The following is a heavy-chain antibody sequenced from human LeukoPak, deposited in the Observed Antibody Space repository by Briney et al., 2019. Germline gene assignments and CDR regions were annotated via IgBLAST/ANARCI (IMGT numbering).Heavy chain of an antibody. Sequence: SETLSLTCTVSGGSISNKYWSWIRQPAGKGLEWIGHIYTSGTTNYNPSLKSRVTMSIDTSKNQFSLKLSSVTAADTAIYYCARDAKYYYGSRTYFFFEYWGQGTLLSVSS. CDR3: ARDAKYYYGSRTYFFFEY. CDR2: IYTSGTT. CDR1: GGSISNKY. V-gene: IGHV4-4*07. J-gene: IGHJ4*02. D-gene: IGHD3-10*01.